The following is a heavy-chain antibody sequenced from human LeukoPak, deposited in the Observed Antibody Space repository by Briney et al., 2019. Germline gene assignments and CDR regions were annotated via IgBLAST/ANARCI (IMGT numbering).Heavy chain of an antibody. J-gene: IGHJ6*02. D-gene: IGHD3-3*01. V-gene: IGHV1-18*01. CDR1: GYTFTSYG. CDR2: ISAYNGNT. CDR3: ARDGVRLYYDFWSGPYGMDV. Sequence: ASVKVSCKASGYTFTSYGISWVRQAPGQGLEWMGWISAYNGNTNYAQKLLGRVTMTTDTSTSTAYMELRSLRSDDTAVYYCARDGVRLYYDFWSGPYGMDVWGQGTTVTVSS.